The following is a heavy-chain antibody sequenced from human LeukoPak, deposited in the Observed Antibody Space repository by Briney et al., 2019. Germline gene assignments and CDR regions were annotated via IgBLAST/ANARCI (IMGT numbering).Heavy chain of an antibody. J-gene: IGHJ4*02. V-gene: IGHV1-2*02. CDR2: INPNSGGT. CDR3: ARGRGYSYGYEYYFDY. Sequence: ASVKVSCKASGYTFTGYYMHWVRQAPGQGLEWMGWINPNSGGTNYAQKFQGRVTMTRDTSISTAYMELSRLRSDGTAVYYCARGRGYSYGYEYYFDYWGQGTLVTVPS. CDR1: GYTFTGYY. D-gene: IGHD5-18*01.